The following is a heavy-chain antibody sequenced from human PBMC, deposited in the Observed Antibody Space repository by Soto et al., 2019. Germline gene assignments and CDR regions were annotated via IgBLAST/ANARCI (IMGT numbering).Heavy chain of an antibody. CDR2: INTDGGNT. CDR1: GFTFSSYW. D-gene: IGHD3-22*01. J-gene: IGHJ4*02. Sequence: PGGSLRLSCAASGFTFSSYWLHRVRQAPGKGLVWVSGINTDGGNTDYADSVKGRFIISRDNAKNTLYLQMNSLRAEDTAVYYCARPRYDSTGTPFDHWGLGTLVTVSS. CDR3: ARPRYDSTGTPFDH. V-gene: IGHV3-74*01.